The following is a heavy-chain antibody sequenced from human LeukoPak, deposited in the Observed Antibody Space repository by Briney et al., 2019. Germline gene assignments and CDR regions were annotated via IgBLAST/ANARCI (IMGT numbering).Heavy chain of an antibody. CDR3: ARENRYYYHMDV. CDR1: GGSISSYY. V-gene: IGHV4-59*01. D-gene: IGHD2/OR15-2a*01. CDR2: MSNTGKT. J-gene: IGHJ6*03. Sequence: SETLSLTCTVSGGSISSYYWTWIRQPPGHGPEWIGLMSNTGKTYYNPSLKSRVTISVDTSKNQFSLRLTSVTAADTAIYYCARENRYYYHMDVWGKGTTVTVSS.